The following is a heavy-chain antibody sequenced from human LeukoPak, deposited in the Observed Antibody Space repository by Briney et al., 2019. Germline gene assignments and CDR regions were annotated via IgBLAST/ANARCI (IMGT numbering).Heavy chain of an antibody. V-gene: IGHV3-9*01. CDR1: GFTFDDYA. CDR2: ISWNSGSI. J-gene: IGHJ3*02. D-gene: IGHD5-12*01. Sequence: PGGSLRLSCAASGFTFDDYAMHWVRQAPGKGLEWVSGISWNSGSIGYADSVKGRFTISRDNAKNSLYLQMNSLRAEDTALYYCAKGLWGATIGVSIGAFDIWGQGTMVTVSS. CDR3: AKGLWGATIGVSIGAFDI.